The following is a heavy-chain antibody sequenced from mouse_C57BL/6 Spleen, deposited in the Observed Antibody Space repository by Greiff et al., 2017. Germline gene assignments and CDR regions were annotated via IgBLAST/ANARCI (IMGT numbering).Heavy chain of an antibody. CDR2: INYDDSN. Sequence: DVQLLESGRGFVQPSQSLSLTCSVTGYSITSGYYWNCLRHLPGNKLEWMGYINYDDSNNYNPSVKDRISISSDTSKSQFYLQLNSVTTEDTATYYCARETDYYYGSSYYFDYWGQGTTLTVSS. J-gene: IGHJ2*01. V-gene: IGHV3-6*01. D-gene: IGHD1-1*01. CDR1: GYSITSGYY. CDR3: ARETDYYYGSSYYFDY.